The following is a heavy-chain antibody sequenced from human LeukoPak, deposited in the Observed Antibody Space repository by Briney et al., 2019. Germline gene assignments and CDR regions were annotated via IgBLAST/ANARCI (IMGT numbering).Heavy chain of an antibody. CDR3: ARGNYYGMDV. CDR1: GFTFSSYW. Sequence: GGSLRLSCAASGFTFSSYWMHWVRQAPGKGLVWVSRIKSDGSSTSYADSVKGRFTISRDNAKNTLYLQMNSLRAEDTAVYYCARGNYYGMDVWGQGTTVTVPS. CDR2: IKSDGSST. D-gene: IGHD3-10*01. V-gene: IGHV3-74*01. J-gene: IGHJ6*02.